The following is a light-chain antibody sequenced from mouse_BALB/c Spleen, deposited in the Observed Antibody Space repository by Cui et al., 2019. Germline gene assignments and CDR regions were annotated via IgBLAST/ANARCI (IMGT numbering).Light chain of an antibody. J-gene: IGKJ4*01. CDR1: SSVSSSY. V-gene: IGKV4-58*01. CDR3: QQWSGYPFT. Sequence: ENVLTQSPAIMAASLGQKVTMTCSASSSVSSSYLNWYQQKTGASPKPLIHRTSNLASGVPARFSGSGSGTSYSLTISSVEAEDDATYYCQQWSGYPFTFGSGTKLEIK. CDR2: RTS.